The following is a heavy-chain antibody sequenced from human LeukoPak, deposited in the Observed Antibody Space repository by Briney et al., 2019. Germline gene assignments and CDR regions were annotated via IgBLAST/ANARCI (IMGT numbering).Heavy chain of an antibody. CDR2: ISSSSNYI. V-gene: IGHV3-21*01. D-gene: IGHD4-17*01. J-gene: IGHJ1*01. CDR1: GFTFSTYS. Sequence: PGGSLRLSCAASGFTFSTYSINWVRQAPGKGLEWVSSISSSSNYIYYADSVKGRFSISRDDAKNSLFLQMNGLRAEDTAVYYCARDMTTATTCYVQHWGQGTLVTVSS. CDR3: ARDMTTATTCYVQH.